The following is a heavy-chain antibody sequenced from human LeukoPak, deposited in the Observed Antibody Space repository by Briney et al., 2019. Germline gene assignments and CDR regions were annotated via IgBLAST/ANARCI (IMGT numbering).Heavy chain of an antibody. CDR2: ISAYNGNT. V-gene: IGHV1-18*01. CDR3: ARDFNRESGYYYDSSGYYPNFDY. D-gene: IGHD3-22*01. J-gene: IGHJ4*02. Sequence: GASVKVSCKASGYTFTSYGISWVRQAPGQGLEWMGWISAYNGNTNYAQKLQGRVTMTTDTSTSTAYMELRSLRSDATAVYYCARDFNRESGYYYDSSGYYPNFDYWGQGTLVTVSS. CDR1: GYTFTSYG.